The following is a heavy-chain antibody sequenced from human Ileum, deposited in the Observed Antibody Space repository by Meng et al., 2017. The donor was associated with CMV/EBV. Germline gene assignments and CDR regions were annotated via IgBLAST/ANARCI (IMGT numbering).Heavy chain of an antibody. J-gene: IGHJ4*02. CDR1: GFTFITYW. CDR2: IKQDGSEK. V-gene: IGHV3-7*01. CDR3: ARDPRGDGGVTFDY. Sequence: GESLKISCAASGFTFITYWMTWVRQAPGKGLEWVANIKQDGSEKSYVDSVKGRFTISRDNAKNSLYLQMNSLRAEDTAVYYCARDPRGDGGVTFDYWGQGILVTVSS. D-gene: IGHD5-24*01.